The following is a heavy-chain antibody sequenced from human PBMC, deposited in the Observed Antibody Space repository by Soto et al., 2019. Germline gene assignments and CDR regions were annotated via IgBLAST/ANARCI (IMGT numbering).Heavy chain of an antibody. Sequence: ASVKVSCKASGFTFTSSAVQWVRQARGQRLEWIGWIVVGSGNTNYAQKFQERVTITRDMSTSTAYMELSSLRSEDTAVYYCAAKLNYYDSSGYYPPDAFDIWG. V-gene: IGHV1-58*01. CDR1: GFTFTSSA. CDR2: IVVGSGNT. CDR3: AAKLNYYDSSGYYPPDAFDI. J-gene: IGHJ3*02. D-gene: IGHD3-22*01.